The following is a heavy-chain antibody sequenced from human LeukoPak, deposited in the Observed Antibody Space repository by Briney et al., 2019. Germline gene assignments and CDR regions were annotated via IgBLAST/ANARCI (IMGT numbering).Heavy chain of an antibody. CDR3: ARVPGRYYDSSGYYSNDAFDI. J-gene: IGHJ3*02. D-gene: IGHD3-22*01. CDR1: GGSISSYY. V-gene: IGHV4-59*01. Sequence: SETLSLTCTVSGGSISSYYWSWIRQPPGKGLEWIGYIYYSGSTNYNPSLKSRVTISVDTSKNQFSLKLSPVTAADTAVYYCARVPGRYYDSSGYYSNDAFDIWGQGTMVTVSS. CDR2: IYYSGST.